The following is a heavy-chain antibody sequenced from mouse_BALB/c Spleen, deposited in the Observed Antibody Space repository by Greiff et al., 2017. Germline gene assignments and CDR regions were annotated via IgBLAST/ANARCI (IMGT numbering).Heavy chain of an antibody. Sequence: EVQLQQSGPGLVKPSQSLSLTCSVTGYSITSGYYWNWIRQFPGNKLEWMGYISYDGSNNYNPSLKNRISITRDTSKNQFFLKLNSVTTEDTATYYCARESNYGYFDVWGAGTTVTVSS. D-gene: IGHD2-5*01. V-gene: IGHV3-6*02. CDR3: ARESNYGYFDV. CDR1: GYSITSGYY. J-gene: IGHJ1*01. CDR2: ISYDGSN.